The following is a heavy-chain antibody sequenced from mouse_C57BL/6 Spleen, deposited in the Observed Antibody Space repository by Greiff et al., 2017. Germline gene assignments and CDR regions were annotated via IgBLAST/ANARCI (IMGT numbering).Heavy chain of an antibody. CDR3: ARRTAQARGYYFDY. V-gene: IGHV5-17*01. J-gene: IGHJ2*01. CDR2: ISSGSSTI. D-gene: IGHD3-2*02. Sequence: EVMLVESGGGLVKPGGSLKLSCAASGFTFSDYGMHWVRQAPEKGLEWVAYISSGSSTIYYADTVKGRFTISRDNAKNTLFLQMTSLRSEDTAMYYCARRTAQARGYYFDYWGQGTTLTVSS. CDR1: GFTFSDYG.